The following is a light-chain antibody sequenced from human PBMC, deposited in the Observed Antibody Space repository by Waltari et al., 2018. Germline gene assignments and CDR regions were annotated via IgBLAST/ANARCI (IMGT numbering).Light chain of an antibody. J-gene: IGLJ1*01. V-gene: IGLV2-23*02. CDR3: CSYAGASTSLYV. CDR2: EVT. Sequence: QSALTQSASVSGSPGQSITIPCTGTSSDFGSYNLVSRYQRHPGNAPKLMIYEVTKRPSGVSNRFSGSKSGNTASLTISGLQSEDEADYYCCSYAGASTSLYVFGTGTKVTVL. CDR1: SSDFGSYNL.